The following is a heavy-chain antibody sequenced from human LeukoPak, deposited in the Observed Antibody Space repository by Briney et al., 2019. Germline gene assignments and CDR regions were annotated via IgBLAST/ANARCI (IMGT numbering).Heavy chain of an antibody. D-gene: IGHD2-15*01. CDR3: ARGLWGTGGSWFY. Sequence: WASVKVSCKASGYTFTSYNINWVRQATGQGLGWMGWMNPNSANTGDAQKFQGRVTMTRNTSISTAYMELSSLRSEDTAVYYCARGLWGTGGSWFYWGQGTLVTVSS. CDR2: MNPNSANT. V-gene: IGHV1-8*01. CDR1: GYTFTSYN. J-gene: IGHJ4*02.